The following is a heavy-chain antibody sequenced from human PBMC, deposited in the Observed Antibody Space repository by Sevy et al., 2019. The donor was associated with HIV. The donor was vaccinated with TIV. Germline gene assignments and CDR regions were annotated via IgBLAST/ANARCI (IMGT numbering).Heavy chain of an antibody. CDR2: ISYDGRIK. J-gene: IGHJ4*02. CDR1: GFTFNSHG. Sequence: GGSLRLSCAASGFTFNSHGFHWVRQAPGKGLEWVALISYDGRIKYYADSVKGRFIISRDDARNTLYLQMSGLRAEDTAVYYCAREGGHTAAWSPGNFWGQGTLLTVSS. D-gene: IGHD2-15*01. V-gene: IGHV3-30*15. CDR3: AREGGHTAAWSPGNF.